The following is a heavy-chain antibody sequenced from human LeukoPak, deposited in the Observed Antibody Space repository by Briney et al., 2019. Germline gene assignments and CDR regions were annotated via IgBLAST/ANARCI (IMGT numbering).Heavy chain of an antibody. Sequence: SETLSLTCAVYGGSFSGYYWSWIRQPPGKGLEWIGEINHSGSTNYNPSLKSRVTISVDTSKNQFSLKLSSVTAADTAVYYCASSGSYYYYYYMDVWGKGTTVTVSS. CDR1: GGSFSGYY. D-gene: IGHD1-26*01. CDR2: INHSGST. V-gene: IGHV4-34*01. J-gene: IGHJ6*03. CDR3: ASSGSYYYYYYMDV.